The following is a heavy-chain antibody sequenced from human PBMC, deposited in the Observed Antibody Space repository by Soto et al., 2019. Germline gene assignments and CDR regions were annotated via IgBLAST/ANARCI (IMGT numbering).Heavy chain of an antibody. CDR3: ARDGTLYDSSGYYYLY. D-gene: IGHD3-22*01. Sequence: QVQLVQSGAEVKKPGSSVKVSCKASGGTFSSSAISWVRQAPGQGLEWMGGIIPIFGTANYAQKFQGRVTITADESTRTAYIELSSLRSEDTAVYYCARDGTLYDSSGYYYLYWGQGTLVTVSS. V-gene: IGHV1-69*01. CDR1: GGTFSSSA. CDR2: IIPIFGTA. J-gene: IGHJ4*02.